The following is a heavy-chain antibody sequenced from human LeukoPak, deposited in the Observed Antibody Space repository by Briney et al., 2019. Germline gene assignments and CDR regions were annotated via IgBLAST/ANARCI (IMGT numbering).Heavy chain of an antibody. CDR3: AKVYYYGMDV. CDR1: GFTFSSYW. J-gene: IGHJ6*02. Sequence: GGSLRLSCAASGFTFSSYWMHWVRQAPGKGLVWVSRINNDGSSTAYADSVKGRFTTSRDNSKNTLYLQMNSLRAEDTAVYYCAKVYYYGMDVWGQGTTVTVSS. CDR2: INNDGSST. V-gene: IGHV3-74*01.